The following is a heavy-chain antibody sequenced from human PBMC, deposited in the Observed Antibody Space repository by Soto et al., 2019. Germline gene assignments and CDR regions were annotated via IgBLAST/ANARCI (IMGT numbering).Heavy chain of an antibody. D-gene: IGHD4-17*01. Sequence: QVQLQESGTGLVKPSETLSLTCTVSGGSISSYYWSWIRQPPGKGLEWIGYIYYSGSTNYNPSLKSRVTRSVYTSKNQFSLKLSSVTAADTAVYYCAASMTTVTTDWGQGTLVTVSS. J-gene: IGHJ4*02. CDR1: GGSISSYY. V-gene: IGHV4-59*01. CDR3: AASMTTVTTD. CDR2: IYYSGST.